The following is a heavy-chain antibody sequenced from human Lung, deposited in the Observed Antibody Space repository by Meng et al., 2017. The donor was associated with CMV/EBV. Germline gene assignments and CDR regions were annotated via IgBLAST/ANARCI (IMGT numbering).Heavy chain of an antibody. V-gene: IGHV7-4-1*02. CDR1: GYNFINYA. Sequence: VQLVQSWVELNKPWASVKVSCKASGYNFINYAINWVRQAPGQGLGWMGWINTHTGNPTYGQGFTGRFVLSSDTSVGTANLQISSLKAEDTAVYYCARGGPYPDSSGFHWYFDLWGRGTLVTVSS. CDR3: ARGGPYPDSSGFHWYFDL. D-gene: IGHD3-22*01. CDR2: INTHTGNP. J-gene: IGHJ2*01.